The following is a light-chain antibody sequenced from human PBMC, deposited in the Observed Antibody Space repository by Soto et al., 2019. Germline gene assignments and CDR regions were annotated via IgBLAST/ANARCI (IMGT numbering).Light chain of an antibody. CDR3: QQYYSIPFT. Sequence: DFVMTQAPDSLAVSLGERATINCKSSQSVLYNSNNKNHLGWFQQKPGHPPKLLIYGASFRPSGVPDRFSGSGAGTDFTLTISSLQAEDGAVYYCQQYYSIPFTFGRGTKLEI. CDR1: QSVLYNSNNKNH. CDR2: GAS. J-gene: IGKJ2*01. V-gene: IGKV4-1*01.